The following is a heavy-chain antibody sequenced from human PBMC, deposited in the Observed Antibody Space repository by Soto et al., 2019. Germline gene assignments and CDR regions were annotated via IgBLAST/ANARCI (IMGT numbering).Heavy chain of an antibody. CDR3: ARGRGAAAGGLGFGKNFDY. D-gene: IGHD6-13*01. CDR1: GGSFSGYY. CDR2: INHSGST. Sequence: SETLSLTCAVYGGSFSGYYWSWIRQPPGKGLEWIGEINHSGSTNYNPSLKSRVTISVDTSKNQFSLKLSSVTAADTAVYYCARGRGAAAGGLGFGKNFDYWGQGTLVTVSS. J-gene: IGHJ4*02. V-gene: IGHV4-34*01.